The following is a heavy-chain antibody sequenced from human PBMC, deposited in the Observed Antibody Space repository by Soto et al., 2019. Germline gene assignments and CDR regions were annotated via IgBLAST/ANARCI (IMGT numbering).Heavy chain of an antibody. D-gene: IGHD2-21*01. V-gene: IGHV1-3*01. CDR3: ARGIATGQLDP. J-gene: IGHJ5*02. CDR2: INPDKGNT. Sequence: QVQLVQSGAEVKKPGASVKISCKASGYTFTRYTMNWVRQAPGQRLEWMGWINPDKGNTKSAQKFQDRVIITRDTPASTAYMDLSSLSSEAAAVYDCARGIATGQLDPWGQGTLVTVSP. CDR1: GYTFTRYT.